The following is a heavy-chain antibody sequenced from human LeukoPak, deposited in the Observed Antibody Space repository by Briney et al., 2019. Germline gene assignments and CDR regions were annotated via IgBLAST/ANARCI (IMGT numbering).Heavy chain of an antibody. D-gene: IGHD2-8*02. CDR1: GFTFSYFW. J-gene: IGHJ4*02. V-gene: IGHV3-7*05. CDR3: AKEYYVLLVYALGGSFDY. Sequence: GGSLRLSCAASGFTFSYFWMSWVRQAPGKGLEWVANTNLDGTERHYVDSVKGRFTISRDNSKNTLSLQMNSLRAEDTAVYYCAKEYYVLLVYALGGSFDYWGRGTLVTVSS. CDR2: TNLDGTER.